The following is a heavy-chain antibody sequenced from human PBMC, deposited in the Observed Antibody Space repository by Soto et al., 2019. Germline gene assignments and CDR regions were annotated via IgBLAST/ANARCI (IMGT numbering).Heavy chain of an antibody. J-gene: IGHJ4*02. D-gene: IGHD1-26*01. V-gene: IGHV4-31*03. CDR2: VHYSGSA. Sequence: SETLSLTCTVSGGSISSDGYYWTWIRQFPGKGLEWIGYVHYSGSAHYNPSLTSRLTMSVDSSKNQFSLNLSSVTAADSAVYYFARVEYGGSSPFDFWGRGTLVTVSS. CDR1: GGSISSDGYY. CDR3: ARVEYGGSSPFDF.